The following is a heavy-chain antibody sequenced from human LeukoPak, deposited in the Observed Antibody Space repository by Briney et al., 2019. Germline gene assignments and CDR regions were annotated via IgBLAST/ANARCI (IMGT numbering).Heavy chain of an antibody. CDR3: ARDQGGNHANWSDP. J-gene: IGHJ5*02. V-gene: IGHV4-59*01. CDR2: IYYSGST. D-gene: IGHD4-23*01. Sequence: SETLSLTCTVSGGSISSYYWSWIRQPPGKGLEWIGHIYYSGSTNYNPSLKSRVTISVDTSKNQFSLKLSSVTAADTAVYYCARDQGGNHANWSDPWGQGTLVTVSS. CDR1: GGSISSYY.